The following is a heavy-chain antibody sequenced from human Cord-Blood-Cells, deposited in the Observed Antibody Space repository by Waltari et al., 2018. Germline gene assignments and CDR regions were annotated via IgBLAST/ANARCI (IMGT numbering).Heavy chain of an antibody. Sequence: QLQLQESGPGLVKPSATLSLTCTVSGGSISSYYWSWIRPPPGKGLEWIGYIYYSGSTNYNPSLKSRVTISVDTSKNQFSLKLSSVTAADTAVYYCARASYSSSWYWFDPWGQGTLVTVSS. CDR3: ARASYSSSWYWFDP. CDR2: IYYSGST. J-gene: IGHJ5*02. D-gene: IGHD6-13*01. CDR1: GGSISSYY. V-gene: IGHV4-59*01.